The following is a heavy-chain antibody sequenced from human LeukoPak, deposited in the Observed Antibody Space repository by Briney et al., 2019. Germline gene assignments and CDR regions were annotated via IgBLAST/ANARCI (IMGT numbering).Heavy chain of an antibody. D-gene: IGHD3-10*01. V-gene: IGHV3-30*18. CDR3: AKPSIPYGSGSYYFDY. J-gene: IGHJ4*02. Sequence: GGPLRLSCAASGFTFSSYGMHWVRQAPGKGLEWVAVISYDGSNKYYADSVKGRFTISRDNSKNTLYLQMNSLRAEDTAVYYCAKPSIPYGSGSYYFDYWGQGTLVTVSS. CDR2: ISYDGSNK. CDR1: GFTFSSYG.